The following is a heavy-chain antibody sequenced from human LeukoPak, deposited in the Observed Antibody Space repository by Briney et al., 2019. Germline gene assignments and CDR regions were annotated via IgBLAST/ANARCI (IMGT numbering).Heavy chain of an antibody. CDR2: INHSGST. D-gene: IGHD2-2*01. CDR3: AREMRYCSSTSCRKDYFDY. CDR1: GGSFSGYY. V-gene: IGHV4-34*01. Sequence: SETLSLTCAASGGSFSGYYWSWIRQPPGKGLEWIGEINHSGSTNYNPSLKSRVTISVDTSKNQFSLKLSSVTAADTAVYYCAREMRYCSSTSCRKDYFDYWGQGTLVTVSS. J-gene: IGHJ4*02.